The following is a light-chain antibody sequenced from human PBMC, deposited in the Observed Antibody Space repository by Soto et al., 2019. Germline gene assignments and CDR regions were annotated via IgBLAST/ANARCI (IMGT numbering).Light chain of an antibody. CDR2: WAS. CDR3: QQNYRGRT. CDR1: QSVLYNSNNKNY. J-gene: IGKJ1*01. V-gene: IGKV4-1*01. Sequence: DIVMTQSPDSLAVSLGERATINCKSSQSVLYNSNNKNYLAWYQQKPGQPPRLLIYWASTRESGVPDRFSGSGSGTDFTITISSLQAEDVAVYYCQQNYRGRTFGQGTKVEIK.